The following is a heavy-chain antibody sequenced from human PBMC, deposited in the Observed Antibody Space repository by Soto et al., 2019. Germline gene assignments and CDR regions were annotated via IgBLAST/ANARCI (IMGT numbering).Heavy chain of an antibody. V-gene: IGHV5-10-1*01. CDR3: ARTSMQSRGYSYGHGGMDV. J-gene: IGHJ6*02. CDR1: GYSFTSYW. Sequence: PGESLKISCKGSGYSFTSYWISWVRQMPGKGLEWMGRIDPSDSYTNYSPSFQGHVTISADKSISTAYLQWSSLKASDTAMYYCARTSMQSRGYSYGHGGMDVWGQGTTATVSS. CDR2: IDPSDSYT. D-gene: IGHD5-18*01.